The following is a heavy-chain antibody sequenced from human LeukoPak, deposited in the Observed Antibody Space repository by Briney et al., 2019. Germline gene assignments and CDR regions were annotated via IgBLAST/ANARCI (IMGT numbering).Heavy chain of an antibody. Sequence: GRSLRLSCPPSTSTPSDIYTSCIRHAQGEGLGWVSYIISRVGTTYYADSGKGRFTISRDTAKNSLCLQMNSLRAEDTAVYYCARGSIGYSDPEMDYGGQGTLVTVSS. CDR1: TSTPSDIY. V-gene: IGHV3-11*04. J-gene: IGHJ4*02. D-gene: IGHD3-22*01. CDR2: IISRVGTT. CDR3: ARGSIGYSDPEMDY.